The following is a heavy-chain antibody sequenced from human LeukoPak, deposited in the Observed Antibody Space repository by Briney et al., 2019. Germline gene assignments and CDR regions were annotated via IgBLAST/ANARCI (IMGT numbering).Heavy chain of an antibody. CDR2: IYSVGTT. V-gene: IGHV3-53*01. D-gene: IGHD3-22*01. J-gene: IGHJ4*02. CDR1: GFTVSSAY. Sequence: GGSLRLSCAASGFTVSSAYMSWVRQAPGKGLEWVSLIYSVGTTYYADSVKGRFIISRDDSKNTLYLQMNSLRAEDTAVYYCARGQPYYYDSRGYSVPHDWGQGTLVTVSS. CDR3: ARGQPYYYDSRGYSVPHD.